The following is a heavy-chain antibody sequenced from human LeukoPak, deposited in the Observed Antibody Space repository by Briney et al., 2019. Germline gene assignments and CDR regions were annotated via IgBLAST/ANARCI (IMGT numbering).Heavy chain of an antibody. Sequence: ASVKVSCKASGYTFTGYYMHWVRQAPGQGLEWMGWINPNSGGTNYAQKFQGRVTITMDTSISTAYMELSRLRSDDTAVYYCARTYCSSTSCYIDPWFDPWGQGTLVTVSS. CDR3: ARTYCSSTSCYIDPWFDP. CDR2: INPNSGGT. J-gene: IGHJ5*02. CDR1: GYTFTGYY. V-gene: IGHV1-2*02. D-gene: IGHD2-2*02.